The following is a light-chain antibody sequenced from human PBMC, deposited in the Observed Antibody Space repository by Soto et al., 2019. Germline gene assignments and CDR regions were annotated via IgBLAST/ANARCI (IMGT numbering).Light chain of an antibody. CDR1: SSGVGGYNY. CDR2: EVS. J-gene: IGLJ2*01. Sequence: QSALTQPPSASGSPGQSVTISCTGTSSGVGGYNYVSWYQQHPGKAPKLMIYEVSKRPSGVPDRFSGSKSGNTASLTVSGLQAEDEADYYCSSYAGSSHVVFGGGTKLTVL. V-gene: IGLV2-8*01. CDR3: SSYAGSSHVV.